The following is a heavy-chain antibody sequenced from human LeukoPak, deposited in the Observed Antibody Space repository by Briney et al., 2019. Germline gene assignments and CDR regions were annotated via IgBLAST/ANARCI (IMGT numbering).Heavy chain of an antibody. Sequence: SETLSLTCAVYGGSFSGYYWSWIRQPPGKGLEWIGEINHSGSTNYNPSLKSQVTISVDTSKNQFSLKLSSVTAADTAVYYCARRPSYYDSSGYNFDYWGQGTLVTVSS. V-gene: IGHV4-34*01. D-gene: IGHD3-22*01. CDR1: GGSFSGYY. CDR3: ARRPSYYDSSGYNFDY. CDR2: INHSGST. J-gene: IGHJ4*02.